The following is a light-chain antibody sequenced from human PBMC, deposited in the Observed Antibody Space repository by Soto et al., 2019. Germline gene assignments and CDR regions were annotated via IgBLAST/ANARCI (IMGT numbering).Light chain of an antibody. J-gene: IGLJ1*01. CDR1: NIGSKS. CDR3: QVWDTTYYV. Sequence: SYELTQPPSVSVAPGKTARITCGGNNIGSKSVHWFQQRPGQAPLLVIYYDTDRPSGIPERFSGANTGDTATLTISRVEAGDEADYYCQVWDTTYYVFGPGTKLPS. CDR2: YDT. V-gene: IGLV3-21*04.